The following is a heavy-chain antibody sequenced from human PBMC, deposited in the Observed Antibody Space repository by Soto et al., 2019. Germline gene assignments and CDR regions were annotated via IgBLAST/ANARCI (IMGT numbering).Heavy chain of an antibody. CDR1: GFTFTSYW. Sequence: GESLKISCKGSGFTFTSYWIAWVRQMPGRGLEWMGIIYPGDSDSSYSPSFQGQVTISADKSINTAYLHWSSLKASDTAIYYCAKHEGYCSTTTCSNFDYWGQGTLVTVSS. CDR3: AKHEGYCSTTTCSNFDY. D-gene: IGHD2-2*01. J-gene: IGHJ4*02. V-gene: IGHV5-51*01. CDR2: IYPGDSDS.